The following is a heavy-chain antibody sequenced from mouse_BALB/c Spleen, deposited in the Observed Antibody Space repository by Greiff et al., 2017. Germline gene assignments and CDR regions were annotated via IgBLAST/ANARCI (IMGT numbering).Heavy chain of an antibody. Sequence: EVKLMESGAELVKPGDSVKLSCTASGFNIKDTYMHWVKQRPEQGLEWIGRIDPANGNTKYDPKFQGKATITEDTSSNTAYLQLSSLTAEDTAVYYCARRGGKDAMDYWGQGTTVTVSS. CDR3: ARRGGKDAMDY. CDR1: GFNIKDTY. V-gene: IGHV14-3*02. CDR2: IDPANGNT. D-gene: IGHD1-1*02. J-gene: IGHJ4*01.